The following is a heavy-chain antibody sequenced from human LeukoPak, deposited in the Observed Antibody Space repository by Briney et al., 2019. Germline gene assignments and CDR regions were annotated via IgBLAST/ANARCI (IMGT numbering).Heavy chain of an antibody. J-gene: IGHJ4*02. Sequence: SETLSLTCTVSGGSISSSSYYWGWIRQPPGKGLEWIGSIYYSGSTYYNPSLKSRVTISVDTSKNQFSLKLSSVTAADTAVYYCARHAEGATGYSSSWYGDYYFDYWGQGTLVTVSS. CDR2: IYYSGST. V-gene: IGHV4-39*01. CDR1: GGSISSSSYY. CDR3: ARHAEGATGYSSSWYGDYYFDY. D-gene: IGHD6-13*01.